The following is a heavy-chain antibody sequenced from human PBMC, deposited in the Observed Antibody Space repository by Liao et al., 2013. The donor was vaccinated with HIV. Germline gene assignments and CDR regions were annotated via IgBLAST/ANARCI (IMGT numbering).Heavy chain of an antibody. CDR2: IYTSGST. CDR1: GDSFSYYY. J-gene: IGHJ3*02. Sequence: QVQLQQWGAGLLKPSETLSLTCAVYGDSFSYYYWTWIRQSPGKGLEWIGRIYTSGSTNYNPSLKSRVTISVDTSKNQFSLKLSSVTAADTAVYYCASRVADAFDIWGQGTMVTVSS. CDR3: ASRVADAFDI. D-gene: IGHD3-10*01. V-gene: IGHV4-59*10.